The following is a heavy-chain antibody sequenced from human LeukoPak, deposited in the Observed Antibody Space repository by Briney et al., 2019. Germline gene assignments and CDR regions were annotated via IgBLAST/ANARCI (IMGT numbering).Heavy chain of an antibody. CDR3: AKAPVIAAELYFDY. D-gene: IGHD6-13*01. J-gene: IGHJ4*02. CDR1: GFPFSSYW. Sequence: GGSLRLSCVASGFPFSSYWMTWVRQAPGKGLEWVANIKQDGSKKSYVDSVKGRFTISRDNAKNSLYLQMNSLRAEDTALYYCAKAPVIAAELYFDYWGQGTLVTVSS. V-gene: IGHV3-7*03. CDR2: IKQDGSKK.